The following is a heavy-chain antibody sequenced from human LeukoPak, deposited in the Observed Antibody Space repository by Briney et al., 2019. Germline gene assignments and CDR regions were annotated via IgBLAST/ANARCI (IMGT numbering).Heavy chain of an antibody. V-gene: IGHV4-39*01. Sequence: SETLSLTCSVSGASISGGTYYWGWIRQPPGKGREWIGSIYYTGRTYDNPSLKSRVTIAVDTSKNQFSLKLRSVTAADTAVYYCARRGGSGRAFDYWGQGTLVTVSS. D-gene: IGHD1-26*01. J-gene: IGHJ4*02. CDR3: ARRGGSGRAFDY. CDR1: GASISGGTYY. CDR2: IYYTGRT.